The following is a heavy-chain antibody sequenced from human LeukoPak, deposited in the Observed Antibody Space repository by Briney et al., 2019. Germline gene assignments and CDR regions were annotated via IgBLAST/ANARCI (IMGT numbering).Heavy chain of an antibody. D-gene: IGHD3-9*01. Sequence: SETLSVTSTATGGSTRTYHWTWILQPAAKGLEWICLTSASGRTIYNTSLKSRVNMSVDTSRNQFSLRVTYVTAADTAMYYCSIFSSRRRHTRFYMDVWGNGTTVTVSS. J-gene: IGHJ6*03. CDR2: TSASGRT. CDR1: GGSTRTYH. V-gene: IGHV4-4*07. CDR3: SIFSSRRRHTRFYMDV.